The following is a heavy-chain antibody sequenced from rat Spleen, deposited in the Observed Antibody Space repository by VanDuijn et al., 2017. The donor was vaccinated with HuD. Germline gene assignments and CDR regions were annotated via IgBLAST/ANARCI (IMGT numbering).Heavy chain of an antibody. J-gene: IGHJ2*01. Sequence: EVQLVESGGGLVQPGRSLKLSCAASGFTFSDYNMAWVRQAPKKGLEWVGSIIYDGSRTYYRDSVKGRFTLSRENAKSTLYLQMDSLRSEDTATYYCARHEGNSGYYFDYWGQGVMVTVSS. CDR3: ARHEGNSGYYFDY. V-gene: IGHV5S10*01. CDR2: IIYDGSRT. CDR1: GFTFSDYN. D-gene: IGHD4-3*01.